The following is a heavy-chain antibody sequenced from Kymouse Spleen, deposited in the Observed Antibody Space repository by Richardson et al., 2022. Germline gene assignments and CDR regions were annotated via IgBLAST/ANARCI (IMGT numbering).Heavy chain of an antibody. CDR3: AKDPQWELLLDY. CDR1: GFTFSSYG. D-gene: IGHD1-26*01. Sequence: QVQLVESGGGVVQPGRSLRLSCAASGFTFSSYGMHWVRQAPGKGLEWVAVISYDGSNKYYADSVKGRFTISRDNSKNTLYLQMNSLRAEDTAVYYCAKDPQWELLLDYWGQGTLVTVSS. V-gene: IGHV3-30*18. CDR2: ISYDGSNK. J-gene: IGHJ4*02.